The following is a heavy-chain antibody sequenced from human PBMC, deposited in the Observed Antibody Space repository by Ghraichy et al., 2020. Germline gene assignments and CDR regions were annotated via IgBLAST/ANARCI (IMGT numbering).Heavy chain of an antibody. V-gene: IGHV3-23*01. Sequence: GGSLRLSCAASGFTFSSYAMHWVRQAPGKGLEWVSGISVIGGSAYSADSVKGRFTISRDNSKNTVYLQMNSLRVEDTALYYCAKGAYCSGGSCFYYYGLDVWGQGTTVTVSS. CDR1: GFTFSSYA. J-gene: IGHJ6*02. CDR2: ISVIGGSA. D-gene: IGHD2-15*01. CDR3: AKGAYCSGGSCFYYYGLDV.